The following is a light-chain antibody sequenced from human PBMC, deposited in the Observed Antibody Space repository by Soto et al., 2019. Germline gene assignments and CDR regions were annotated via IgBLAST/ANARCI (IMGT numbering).Light chain of an antibody. CDR2: DAS. CDR1: QSIRSW. Sequence: DIQMTQTPSTRSASVGDRVTMTCRASQSIRSWLAWYQQKPGKAPKLLIYDASSLESGVPSRFSGRRSGTEFTLTISSLQPDDFGTYYCQQYESYSPLTFGGGTKVDIK. V-gene: IGKV1-5*01. J-gene: IGKJ4*01. CDR3: QQYESYSPLT.